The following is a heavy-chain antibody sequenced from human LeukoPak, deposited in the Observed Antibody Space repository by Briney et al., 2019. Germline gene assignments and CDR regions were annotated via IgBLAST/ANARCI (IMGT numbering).Heavy chain of an antibody. CDR1: GFTFSSYD. J-gene: IGHJ2*01. D-gene: IGHD4-17*01. Sequence: GGSLRLSCAASGFTFSSYDMHWVRQATGKGLEWVSAIGSAGDTYYPDSVKGRFTISRENARNSFYLQMNSLRAVDTAAYYCARVLNFSRGTVTPLSNWYFDLWGRGTLVTVS. CDR3: ARVLNFSRGTVTPLSNWYFDL. CDR2: IGSAGDT. V-gene: IGHV3-13*04.